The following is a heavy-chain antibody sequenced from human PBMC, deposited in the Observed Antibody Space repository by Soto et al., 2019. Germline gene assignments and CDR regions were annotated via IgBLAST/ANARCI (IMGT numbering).Heavy chain of an antibody. V-gene: IGHV1-69*13. CDR1: GGTFSNHS. D-gene: IGHD6-6*01. CDR2: IIPIFGTA. Sequence: VKISCKASGGTFSNHSINWVQLAPGQGLDWMGGIIPIFGTANYAQKFQGRVTITADESTSTAYMELSSLRSEDTAVYYCARSRLAARPDFSGDIITYYLYGLDVWGQGTTVTVSS. J-gene: IGHJ6*02. CDR3: ARSRLAARPDFSGDIITYYLYGLDV.